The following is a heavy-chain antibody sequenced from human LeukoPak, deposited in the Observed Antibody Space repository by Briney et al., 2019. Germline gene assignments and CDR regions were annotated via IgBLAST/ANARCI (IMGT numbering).Heavy chain of an antibody. J-gene: IGHJ4*02. Sequence: PGGSLRLSCAASGFILSNSAMTWVRQASGKGLQWVSGIDTKGTRTYYADSVKGRFSISRDNSKNTLFLQMNSLRAEDTAVYYCVKEVVATIPPLWGQGTLVTVSS. D-gene: IGHD5-12*01. CDR3: VKEVVATIPPL. V-gene: IGHV3-23*01. CDR2: IDTKGTRT. CDR1: GFILSNSA.